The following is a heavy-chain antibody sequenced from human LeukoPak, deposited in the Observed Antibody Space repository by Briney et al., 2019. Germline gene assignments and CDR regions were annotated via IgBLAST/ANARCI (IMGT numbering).Heavy chain of an antibody. CDR2: INLNSGGT. D-gene: IGHD3-9*01. V-gene: IGHV1-2*02. CDR1: GYTFTGYY. Sequence: ASVKGSCKASGYTFTGYYMHWVRQAPGQGLEWMGWINLNSGGTNYAQKFQGRDTMTRDTSISTVYMELSRLRSDDTAVNYFASSPHILAGENFDYGGEGTLVTVYS. CDR3: ASSPHILAGENFDY. J-gene: IGHJ4*02.